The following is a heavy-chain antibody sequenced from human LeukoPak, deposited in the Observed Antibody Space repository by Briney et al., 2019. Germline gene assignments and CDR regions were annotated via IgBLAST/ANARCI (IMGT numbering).Heavy chain of an antibody. CDR2: IYTSGST. D-gene: IGHD3-10*01. J-gene: IGHJ4*02. CDR3: ARGPRAGIRTLYYFDY. Sequence: PSETLSLTCTVSGGSISTYYWSWIRQPAGKGLEWIGRIYTSGSTNYNPSLKSRVTISVDTSKNQFSLKLSSVTAADTAVYYCARGPRAGIRTLYYFDYWGQGTLVTVSS. V-gene: IGHV4-4*07. CDR1: GGSISTYY.